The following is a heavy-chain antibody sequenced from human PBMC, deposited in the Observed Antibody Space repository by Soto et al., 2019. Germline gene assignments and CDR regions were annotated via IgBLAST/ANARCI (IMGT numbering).Heavy chain of an antibody. J-gene: IGHJ6*02. CDR2: ISYDGSNK. CDR3: ARDRLRYNWNDFPYYYYGMDV. D-gene: IGHD1-1*01. Sequence: QVQLVESGGGVVQPGRSLRLSCAASGFTFSSYAMHWVRQAPGKGLEWVAVISYDGSNKYYADSVKGRFTISRDNSKNTLYLKMNRLRAEDTAVYYCARDRLRYNWNDFPYYYYGMDVWGQGTTVTVSS. V-gene: IGHV3-30-3*01. CDR1: GFTFSSYA.